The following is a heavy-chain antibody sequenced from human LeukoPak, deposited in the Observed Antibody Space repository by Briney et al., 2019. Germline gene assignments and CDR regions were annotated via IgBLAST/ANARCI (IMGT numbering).Heavy chain of an antibody. Sequence: PGGSLRLSCAASGFTFSSYSMNWVRQAPGKGLEWVSYISSSSSTIYYADSVKGRFTISRDNAKNSLYLQMNSLRAEDTAVYYCARDDYVWGVNYYYYYYMDVWGKGTTVTVSS. D-gene: IGHD3-16*01. J-gene: IGHJ6*03. CDR3: ARDDYVWGVNYYYYYYMDV. V-gene: IGHV3-48*01. CDR2: ISSSSSTI. CDR1: GFTFSSYS.